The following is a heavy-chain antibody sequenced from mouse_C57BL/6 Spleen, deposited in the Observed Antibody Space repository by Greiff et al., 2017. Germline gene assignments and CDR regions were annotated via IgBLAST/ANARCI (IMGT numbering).Heavy chain of an antibody. CDR1: GYSITSGYD. CDR2: ISYSGST. D-gene: IGHD1-1*01. CDR3: ARSDYGSSHWYFDV. Sequence: DVQLQESGPGMVKPSQSLSLTCTVTGYSITSGYDWHWIRHFPGNKLEWMGYISYSGSTNYNPSLKSRISITHDTSKNHFFLKLNSVTTEDTATYYCARSDYGSSHWYFDVWGTGTTVTVSS. J-gene: IGHJ1*03. V-gene: IGHV3-1*01.